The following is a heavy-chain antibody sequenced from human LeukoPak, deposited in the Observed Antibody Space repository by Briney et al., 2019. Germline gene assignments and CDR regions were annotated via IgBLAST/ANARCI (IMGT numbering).Heavy chain of an antibody. CDR1: GFTFSSYA. V-gene: IGHV3-23*01. D-gene: IGHD2-15*01. CDR2: ISVSGGST. CDR3: AKRYLSKGYCSGGSCYSNLDY. J-gene: IGHJ4*02. Sequence: PGGSLRLSCAASGFTFSSYAMSWVRQAPGKGLDGVSAISVSGGSTYCADSVKGRFTISRDNSKNTLYLQMNSLRAEDTAVYYCAKRYLSKGYCSGGSCYSNLDYWGQGTLVTVSS.